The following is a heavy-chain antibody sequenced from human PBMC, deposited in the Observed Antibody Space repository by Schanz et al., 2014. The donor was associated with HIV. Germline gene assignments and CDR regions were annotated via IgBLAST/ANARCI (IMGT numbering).Heavy chain of an antibody. Sequence: QVQLVESGGGVVQPGRSLRLSCAASGFTFSSYGMHWVRQAPGKGLEWVAVISYDGSNKYYADSVKGRFTISRDISKNTRYLQRNSRRAEDTAVYYCAKEEQQLGGVGGYHFDYWGQGTLVTVS. CDR3: AKEEQQLGGVGGYHFDY. CDR1: GFTFSSYG. V-gene: IGHV3-30*18. CDR2: ISYDGSNK. J-gene: IGHJ4*02. D-gene: IGHD6-13*01.